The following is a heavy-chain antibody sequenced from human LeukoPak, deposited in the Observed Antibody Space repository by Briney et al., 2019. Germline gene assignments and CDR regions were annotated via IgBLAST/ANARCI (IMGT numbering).Heavy chain of an antibody. J-gene: IGHJ6*03. CDR2: ISAYNGNT. Sequence: ASVKVSCKASGYTFTSYGISWVRQAPGQGLEWMGWISAYNGNTNYEQKLQGRVTMTTATSTSTAYMELRSLRSDDTAVYYCARASMVRGVMSPYYYYYMDVWGKGTTVTVSS. D-gene: IGHD3-10*01. V-gene: IGHV1-18*01. CDR1: GYTFTSYG. CDR3: ARASMVRGVMSPYYYYYMDV.